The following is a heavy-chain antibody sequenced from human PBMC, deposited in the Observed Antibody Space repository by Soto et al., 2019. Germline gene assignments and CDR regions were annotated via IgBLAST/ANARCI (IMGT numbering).Heavy chain of an antibody. CDR2: IFPGGVNI. CDR1: GSGFPRHF. J-gene: IGHJ5*02. CDR3: ARDQSWHDLVWCFDP. Sequence: ASVKVSRQAIGSGFPRHFRGWVRQEHGQGLEWMGTIFPGGVNIAYAQKFEGRVTMTKDTTTSTVYKELNSLTSEDTAVYYCARDQSWHDLVWCFDPWGQGTLVTGSS. V-gene: IGHV1-46*03. D-gene: IGHD1-1*01.